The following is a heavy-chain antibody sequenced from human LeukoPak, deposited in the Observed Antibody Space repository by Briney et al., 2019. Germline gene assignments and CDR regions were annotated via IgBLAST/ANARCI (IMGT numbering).Heavy chain of an antibody. V-gene: IGHV3-21*01. CDR2: ISGSSSYI. D-gene: IGHD2-2*02. CDR1: GFTFSSYS. CDR3: ARVGGYCSSTSCYNHAFDI. Sequence: PGGSLRLSCAASGFTFSSYSMNWVRQAPGKGLEWVSSISGSSSYIYYADSVKGRFTISRDNAKNSLYLQMNSLRAEDTAVYYCARVGGYCSSTSCYNHAFDIWGQGTMVTVSS. J-gene: IGHJ3*02.